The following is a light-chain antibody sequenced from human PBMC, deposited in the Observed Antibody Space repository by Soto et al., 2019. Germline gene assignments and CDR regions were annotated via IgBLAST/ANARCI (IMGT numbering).Light chain of an antibody. CDR1: SIDVGDYKF. CDR3: SSYAGNNNVV. J-gene: IGLJ2*01. CDR2: EVS. Sequence: QSVLTQPPSASGSPGQSVTISCTGTSIDVGDYKFVSWYQQHPGKAPKLLIYEVSRRPSGVPDRFSGSKSGNTASLTVSGLQAEDEADYYCSSYAGNNNVVFGGGTKLTVL. V-gene: IGLV2-8*01.